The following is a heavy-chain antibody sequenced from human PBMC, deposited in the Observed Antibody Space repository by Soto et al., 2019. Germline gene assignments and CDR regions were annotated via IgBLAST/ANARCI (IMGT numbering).Heavy chain of an antibody. D-gene: IGHD1-1*01. CDR2: ICSGGNGT. Sequence: GGSLRLSCAVSGLSRLTFRRYAMSWVRQTPGKGLEWVSTICSGGNGTDYAGSVRGRFSLSRDNSKNIMYLQMNSLRVEDTALYYCARDRQPDGIWTFDYWGRGTLVTVSS. CDR3: ARDRQPDGIWTFDY. CDR1: GLSRLTFRRYA. V-gene: IGHV3-23*01. J-gene: IGHJ4*02.